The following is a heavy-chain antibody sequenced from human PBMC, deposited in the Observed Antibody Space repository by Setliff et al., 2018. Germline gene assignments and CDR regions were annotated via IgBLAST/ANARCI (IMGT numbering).Heavy chain of an antibody. CDR2: ISSSGSTI. D-gene: IGHD5-18*01. CDR3: ARDSSRIQDTYYYYFGMDV. CDR1: GFTFSSYE. Sequence: GESLKISCAVSGFTFSSYEMNWVRQAPGKGLEWVSYISSSGSTIYYADSVKGRFTISRDNAKNSLYLQMNSLRAEDTAVYYCARDSSRIQDTYYYYFGMDVWGQGTPVTVSS. J-gene: IGHJ6*02. V-gene: IGHV3-48*03.